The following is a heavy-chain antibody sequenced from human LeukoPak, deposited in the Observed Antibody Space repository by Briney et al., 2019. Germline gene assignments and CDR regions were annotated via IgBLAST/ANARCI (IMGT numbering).Heavy chain of an antibody. CDR1: GYTFTSYG. V-gene: IGHV1-18*01. J-gene: IGHJ4*02. D-gene: IGHD3-22*01. Sequence: WASVKVSCKASGYTFTSYGISWVRQAPGQGLEWMGWISAYNGNTNYAQKLQGRVTMTTDTSTSTAYMELRSLRSDDTAVYYCARENYYDSSGYYSDYWGQGTLVTVSS. CDR3: ARENYYDSSGYYSDY. CDR2: ISAYNGNT.